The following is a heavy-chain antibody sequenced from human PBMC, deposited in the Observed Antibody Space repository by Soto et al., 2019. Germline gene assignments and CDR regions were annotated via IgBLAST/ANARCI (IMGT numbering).Heavy chain of an antibody. Sequence: ASVKVSCKASGGTFSSYTISWVRQAPGQGLEWMGIINPSRGIASYAQKFQGRVTMTRDTSTSTVYMELSSLRSEDTAVYYCARGGYSSGWVWANPEKDDVDYWGQGTLVTVSS. CDR2: INPSRGIA. V-gene: IGHV1-46*01. J-gene: IGHJ4*02. CDR3: ARGGYSSGWVWANPEKDDVDY. CDR1: GGTFSSYT. D-gene: IGHD6-19*01.